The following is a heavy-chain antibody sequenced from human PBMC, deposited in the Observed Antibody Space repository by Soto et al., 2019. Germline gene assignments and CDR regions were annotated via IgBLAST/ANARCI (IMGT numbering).Heavy chain of an antibody. CDR3: ARDLSVGSNWYYYMDV. J-gene: IGHJ6*03. CDR1: GFILSDCA. D-gene: IGHD7-27*01. Sequence: EVQLVESGGGLVQPGGSLRLSCATSGFILSDCAMNWVRQAPGKGLEWVSYISSSSVIDYADSVKGRFTVSRDNARNSLYLQMNSVRAEDTGVYYCARDLSVGSNWYYYMDVRGKGTTVTVSS. CDR2: ISSSSVI. V-gene: IGHV3-48*01.